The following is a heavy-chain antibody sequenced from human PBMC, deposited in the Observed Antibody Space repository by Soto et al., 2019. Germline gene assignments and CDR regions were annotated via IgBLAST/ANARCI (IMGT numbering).Heavy chain of an antibody. Sequence: QVQLQESGQGLVKPSQTLSLTCTVSGGSIRNDNFYWSYLRQRPGKVLEWIGYISYSGYTYYNPSFKNLVIISANPSNNLYSRILNSATAAVSVVYCCARDLERTVTGLGSFGIWGRGTLVTVSS. J-gene: IGHJ3*02. D-gene: IGHD6-19*01. V-gene: IGHV4-31*01. CDR2: ISYSGYT. CDR1: GGSIRNDNFY. CDR3: ARDLERTVTGLGSFGI.